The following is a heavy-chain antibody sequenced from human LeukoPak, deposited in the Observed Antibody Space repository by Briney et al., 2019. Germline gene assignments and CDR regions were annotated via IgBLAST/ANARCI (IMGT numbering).Heavy chain of an antibody. Sequence: ASVKVSCKASGYTFTSYDINWVRQATGQGLEWMGWMNPNSGNTGYAQKFQGRVTMTRNTSISTAYMELSSLRSEDTAVYYCARGGTGGLGYCSGGSCYVDYWGQGTLVTVSS. V-gene: IGHV1-8*01. J-gene: IGHJ4*02. CDR1: GYTFTSYD. D-gene: IGHD2-15*01. CDR2: MNPNSGNT. CDR3: ARGGTGGLGYCSGGSCYVDY.